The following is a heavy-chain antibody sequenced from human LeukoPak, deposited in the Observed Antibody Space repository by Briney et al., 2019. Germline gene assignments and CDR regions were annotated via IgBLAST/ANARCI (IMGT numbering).Heavy chain of an antibody. Sequence: GESLQISCKGSGYSFSNYWFGWVRQMPGKGLEWMGIIYPGDSETRYSPSFQGQVTISADKSISTAYLQWSSLKASDTAMFYCARLVAVTAIRPFYFDYWGQGTLVTVSS. CDR3: ARLVAVTAIRPFYFDY. CDR2: IYPGDSET. J-gene: IGHJ4*02. D-gene: IGHD2-21*02. CDR1: GYSFSNYW. V-gene: IGHV5-51*01.